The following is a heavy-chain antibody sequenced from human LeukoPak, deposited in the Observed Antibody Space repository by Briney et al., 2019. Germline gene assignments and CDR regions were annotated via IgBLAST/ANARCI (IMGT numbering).Heavy chain of an antibody. Sequence: PGGTLRLSCAASGFTFSSYGMSWARQAPGKGLEWVSSISSSSSYIYYADSVKGRFTISRDNAKNSLYLQMNSLRAEDTAVYYCARDGDYLGFYYFDYWGQGTLVTVSS. CDR2: ISSSSSYI. CDR3: ARDGDYLGFYYFDY. D-gene: IGHD4-17*01. CDR1: GFTFSSYG. J-gene: IGHJ4*02. V-gene: IGHV3-21*01.